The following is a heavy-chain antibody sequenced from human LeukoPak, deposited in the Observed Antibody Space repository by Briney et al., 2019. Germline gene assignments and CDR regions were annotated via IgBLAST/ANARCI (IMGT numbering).Heavy chain of an antibody. D-gene: IGHD6-13*01. V-gene: IGHV3-74*01. CDR2: INSDGSST. J-gene: IGHJ4*02. CDR3: VARYNSSPDY. Sequence: GGSLRLSCAASGFTFSSYWMHWVRQAPGKGLVWVSRINSDGSSTSYADSVKGRFTISRDNAKNTLYLQMNSLRGEDTALYYCVARYNSSPDYWGQGTLVTVSS. CDR1: GFTFSSYW.